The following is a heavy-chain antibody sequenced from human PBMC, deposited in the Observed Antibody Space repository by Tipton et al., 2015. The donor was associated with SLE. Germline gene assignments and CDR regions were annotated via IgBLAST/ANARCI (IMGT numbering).Heavy chain of an antibody. D-gene: IGHD1-14*01. Sequence: PGLVKPSETLSLTCTVSGGSISNYYWSWIRQTPGKGLEWIGYVYTSGSTIYNPSLKSRVTISVDTSKNQVSLKLNSVTAADTAVYYCARGKTRVEYWGQGTLVTVSS. CDR2: VYTSGST. J-gene: IGHJ4*02. V-gene: IGHV4-4*08. CDR1: GGSISNYY. CDR3: ARGKTRVEY.